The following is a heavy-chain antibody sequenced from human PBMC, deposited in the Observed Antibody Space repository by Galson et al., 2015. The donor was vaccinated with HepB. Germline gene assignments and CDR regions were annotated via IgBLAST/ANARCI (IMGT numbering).Heavy chain of an antibody. CDR1: GGSISSYY. Sequence: ETLSLTCTVSGGSISSYYWSWIRQPPGKGLEWIGYIYYSGSTNYNPSLKSRVTISVDTSKNQFSLKLSSVTAADTAVYYCARGPPGPDYYDSSGYYIGGGGVVGYGMDVWGQGTTVTVSS. CDR2: IYYSGST. V-gene: IGHV4-59*01. CDR3: ARGPPGPDYYDSSGYYIGGGGVVGYGMDV. D-gene: IGHD3-22*01. J-gene: IGHJ6*02.